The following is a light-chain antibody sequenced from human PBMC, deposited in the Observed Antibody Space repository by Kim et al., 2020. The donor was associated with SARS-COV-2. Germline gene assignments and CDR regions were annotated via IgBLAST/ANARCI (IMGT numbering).Light chain of an antibody. CDR2: EVN. CDR3: SSYTSSSRV. Sequence: QSALTQPPSVSGSPGQSVTISCTGTSSDVGSYNRVSWYQQPPGTAPKLMIYEVNNRPSGVPDRFSGSKSGNTASLTISGLQAEDEADYYCSSYTSSSRVFGGGTQLTVL. CDR1: SSDVGSYNR. J-gene: IGLJ3*02. V-gene: IGLV2-18*02.